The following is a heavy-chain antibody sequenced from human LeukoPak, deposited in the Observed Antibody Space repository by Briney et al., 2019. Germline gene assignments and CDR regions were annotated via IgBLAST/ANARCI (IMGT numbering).Heavy chain of an antibody. CDR1: GDSMKSYY. Sequence: SETLSLTCTVSGDSMKSYYWTWIRQPPGKGLEWIGYIYYTGSTNYNPSLKSRVTISVDTSKNQFSLELSSVTAADTAVYYCAKEREYCSSGSCHYDLDVWGQGTTVTVSS. V-gene: IGHV4-59*01. D-gene: IGHD2-15*01. CDR2: IYYTGST. J-gene: IGHJ6*02. CDR3: AKEREYCSSGSCHYDLDV.